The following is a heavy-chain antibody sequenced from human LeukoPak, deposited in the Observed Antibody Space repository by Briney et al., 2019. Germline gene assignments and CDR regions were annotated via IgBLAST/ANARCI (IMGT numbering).Heavy chain of an antibody. J-gene: IGHJ4*02. V-gene: IGHV4-59*01. CDR1: GGSISSYY. CDR3: ARTPYSGSYYPDY. Sequence: SETLSLTCTVSGGSISSYYWSWIRQPPGKGLEWIGYIYYSGSTNYNPSLKSRVTISVDTSKNQFSLKLSSVTAADTAVYYCARTPYSGSYYPDYWDQGTLVTVSS. D-gene: IGHD1-26*01. CDR2: IYYSGST.